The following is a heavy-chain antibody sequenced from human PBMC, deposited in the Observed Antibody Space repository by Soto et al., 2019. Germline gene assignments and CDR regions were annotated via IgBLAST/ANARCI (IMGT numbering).Heavy chain of an antibody. Sequence: QITLKESGPTLVKPTQTLTLTCNVSGVSLSTGGVGVGWIRQPPGKALAWLALIYWDDDQRSSPSLKSRLTITKDTSNNQVVLTMTTMAPEDTATYYCAHMRAAKFDYWGQGTLVTVSS. V-gene: IGHV2-5*02. CDR1: GVSLSTGGVG. CDR2: IYWDDDQ. CDR3: AHMRAAKFDY. D-gene: IGHD2-15*01. J-gene: IGHJ4*02.